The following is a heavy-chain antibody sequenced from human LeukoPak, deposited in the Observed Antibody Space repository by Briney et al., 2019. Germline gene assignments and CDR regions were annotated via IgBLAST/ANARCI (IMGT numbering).Heavy chain of an antibody. D-gene: IGHD1-26*01. V-gene: IGHV1-69*13. CDR3: AREDVVGATGGDYYYYYGMDV. CDR2: IIPIFGTA. Sequence: ASEKVSCKASGGTCSSDAISWVRQAPGQWLEWMGGIIPIFGTANYAQKFQGRVTITADESTSTAYMELSSLRSEDTAVYYCAREDVVGATGGDYYYYYGMDVWGQGTMVTVSS. CDR1: GGTCSSDA. J-gene: IGHJ6*02.